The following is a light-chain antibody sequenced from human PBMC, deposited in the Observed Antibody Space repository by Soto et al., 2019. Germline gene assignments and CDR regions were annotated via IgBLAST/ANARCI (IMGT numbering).Light chain of an antibody. J-gene: IGKJ3*01. Sequence: DIQMTQSPSSLSASVGDSVTLTCRASQRLFSFLNWYQQAPGRAPKLLISTAYKLQSGVPSRFSGSEYVTEFTLKISSIQPEDFAIYFCQQTYSAPFTVGPGTKVDVK. CDR1: QRLFSF. CDR3: QQTYSAPFT. V-gene: IGKV1-39*01. CDR2: TAY.